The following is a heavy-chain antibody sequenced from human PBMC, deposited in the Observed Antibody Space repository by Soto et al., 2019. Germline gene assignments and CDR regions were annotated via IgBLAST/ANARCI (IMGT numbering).Heavy chain of an antibody. V-gene: IGHV4-31*03. Sequence: SETLSLTCTVSGGSISSGGYYWSWIRQHPGKGLEWIGYIYYSGSTYYNPSLKSRVTISVDTSKNQFSLKLSSVTAADTAVYYGERDKITGLFDYCGPGPLVTVSS. CDR1: GGSISSGGYY. CDR2: IYYSGST. D-gene: IGHD3-10*01. CDR3: ERDKITGLFDY. J-gene: IGHJ4*02.